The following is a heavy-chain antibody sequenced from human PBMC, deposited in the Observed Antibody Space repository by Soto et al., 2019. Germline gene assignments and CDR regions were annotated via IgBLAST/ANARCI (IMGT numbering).Heavy chain of an antibody. J-gene: IGHJ3*02. V-gene: IGHV3-23*01. CDR1: GFTFSSYA. D-gene: IGHD3-22*01. CDR2: ISGSGGST. CDR3: AKDERITMIVVVTHDAFDI. Sequence: GGSLRLSCAASGFTFSSYAMSWVRQAPGKGLEWVSAISGSGGSTYYADSVKGRFTISRDNSKNTLYLQMDSLRAEDTAVYYCAKDERITMIVVVTHDAFDIWGQGTMVTVSS.